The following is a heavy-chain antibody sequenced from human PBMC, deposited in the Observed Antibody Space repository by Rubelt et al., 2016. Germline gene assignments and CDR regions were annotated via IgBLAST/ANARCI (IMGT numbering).Heavy chain of an antibody. D-gene: IGHD6-19*01. V-gene: IGHV1-3*01. Sequence: QVQLVQSGAEVKKPGASVKVSCKASGYTFTSYAMHWVRQAPGQRLEWMGWINAGNGNTKYSQKFQGGVTITRDTSAGTAYMELSSLRSEDTAVYYCAREADSSGWYYFDYWGQGTLVTVSS. CDR1: GYTFTSYA. CDR2: INAGNGNT. CDR3: AREADSSGWYYFDY. J-gene: IGHJ4*02.